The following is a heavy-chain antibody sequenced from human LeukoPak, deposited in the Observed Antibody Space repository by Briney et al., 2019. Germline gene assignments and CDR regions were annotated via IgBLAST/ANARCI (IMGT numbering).Heavy chain of an antibody. CDR3: ARDREQLVYYYYGMDV. D-gene: IGHD6-13*01. CDR2: IIPIFGTA. Sequence: ASVKVSCKASGGTFSSYAIGWVRQAPGQGLEWMGGIIPIFGTANYAQKFQGRVTITADESTGTAYMELSSLRSEDTAVYYCARDREQLVYYYYGMDVWGKGTTVTVSS. V-gene: IGHV1-69*01. J-gene: IGHJ6*04. CDR1: GGTFSSYA.